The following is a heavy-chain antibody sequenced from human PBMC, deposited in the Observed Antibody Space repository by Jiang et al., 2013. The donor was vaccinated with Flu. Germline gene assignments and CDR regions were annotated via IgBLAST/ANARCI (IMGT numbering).Heavy chain of an antibody. D-gene: IGHD3-22*01. CDR2: IDWDDDK. CDR1: GFSLSTSGMC. Sequence: KPTQTLTLTCTFSGFSLSTSGMCVSWIRQPPGKALEWLARIDWDDDKYYSTSLKTRLTISKDTSKNQVVLTMTNMDPVDTATYYCARTDPYYYDSSGPLDYWGQGTLVTVSS. CDR3: ARTDPYYYDSSGPLDY. J-gene: IGHJ4*02. V-gene: IGHV2-70*11.